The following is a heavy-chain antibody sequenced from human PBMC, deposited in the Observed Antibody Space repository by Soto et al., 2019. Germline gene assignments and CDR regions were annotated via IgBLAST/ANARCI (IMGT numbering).Heavy chain of an antibody. CDR3: AKDGLRFLEWLLSYFDY. D-gene: IGHD3-3*01. Sequence: QVQLVESGGGVVQPGRSLRLSCAASGFTFSSYGMHWVRQAPGKELEWVAVISYDGSNKYYADSVKGRFTISRDNSKNTLYLQMNSLRAEDTAVSYCAKDGLRFLEWLLSYFDYWGQGTLVTVSS. CDR1: GFTFSSYG. V-gene: IGHV3-30*18. CDR2: ISYDGSNK. J-gene: IGHJ4*02.